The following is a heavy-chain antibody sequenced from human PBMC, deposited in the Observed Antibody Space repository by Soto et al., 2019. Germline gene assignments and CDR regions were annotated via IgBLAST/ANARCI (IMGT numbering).Heavy chain of an antibody. V-gene: IGHV4-31*03. CDR3: ARSCSKTGEYYYYYYGMDV. CDR2: IYYSGST. J-gene: IGHJ6*02. Sequence: SETLSLTCTVSGVSISSGGYYWTWIRQHPQKGLEWIGHIYYSGSTYYNPSLKSRVTVSVDTSKNQFSLKLSSVTAADTAVYYCARSCSKTGEYYYYYYGMDVWGQGTTVTVSS. CDR1: GVSISSGGYY. D-gene: IGHD7-27*01.